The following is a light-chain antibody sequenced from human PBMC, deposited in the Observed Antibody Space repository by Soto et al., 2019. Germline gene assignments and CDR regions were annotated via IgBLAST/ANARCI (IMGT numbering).Light chain of an antibody. CDR1: SSNIGAGYD. Sequence: SVLTQPPSVSGAPGHSVTISCTGSSSNIGAGYDVHWYLQLPGTAPKLLIYGNTNRPSGVPDRFSGSKSGSSASLAITGLQAEDEADYYCQSHDSSLHASVFGTGTKVTV. CDR2: GNT. V-gene: IGLV1-40*01. J-gene: IGLJ1*01. CDR3: QSHDSSLHASV.